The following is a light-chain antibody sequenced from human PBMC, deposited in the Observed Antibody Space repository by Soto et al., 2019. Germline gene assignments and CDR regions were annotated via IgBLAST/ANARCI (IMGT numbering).Light chain of an antibody. CDR1: LSASTN. CDR3: QQYMNWSPWT. CDR2: GAS. V-gene: IGKV3-15*01. J-gene: IGKJ1*01. Sequence: ETVMTQSPATLSVSPGETATLSCRASLSASTNLAWYQHKPGQAPRLLIYGASIRASGIPARFRGSGAGTQFTLTISSLQSEDVAVYYCQQYMNWSPWTFGQGTKVEIK.